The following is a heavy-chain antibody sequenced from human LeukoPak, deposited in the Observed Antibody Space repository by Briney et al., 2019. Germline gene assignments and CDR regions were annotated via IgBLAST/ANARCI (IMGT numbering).Heavy chain of an antibody. J-gene: IGHJ4*02. CDR2: VYYSGST. Sequence: SETLSLTCTVSGGSITSYYWSWIRQPPGKGLEWIGYVYYSGSTNYNPSLKSRVTISLDTSKNQFSLKLSSVTAADTAVYYCARSTWLLDKWGQGTLVTVSS. D-gene: IGHD3-22*01. CDR1: GGSITSYY. CDR3: ARSTWLLDK. V-gene: IGHV4-59*01.